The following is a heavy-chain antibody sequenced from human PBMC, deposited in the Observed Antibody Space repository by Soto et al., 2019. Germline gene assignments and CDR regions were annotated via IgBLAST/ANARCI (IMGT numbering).Heavy chain of an antibody. CDR2: IIPIFGTA. V-gene: IGHV1-69*13. D-gene: IGHD2-2*01. CDR1: GGGISIYA. Sequence: SGKVSWRASGGGISIYAISWVRQAPRQGLEWMGGIIPIFGTANYAQKFQGRVTITADESTSTAYMELSGLRSEDTAVYYCARGCSSTSCYVSLQYYYGMDVCGQGTRVTVSS. CDR3: ARGCSSTSCYVSLQYYYGMDV. J-gene: IGHJ6*02.